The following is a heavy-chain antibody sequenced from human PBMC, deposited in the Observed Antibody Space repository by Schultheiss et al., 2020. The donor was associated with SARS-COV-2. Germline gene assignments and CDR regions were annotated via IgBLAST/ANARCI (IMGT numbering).Heavy chain of an antibody. Sequence: GESLKISCSASGFTFSNHGMQWVRQSPGKGLEWVAGIYFDGSNQQYADSVKGRFTISRDNSKNTLYLQMNSLRAEDTAVYYCARGGQRGNYFDYWGQGTLVTVSS. J-gene: IGHJ4*02. CDR1: GFTFSNHG. V-gene: IGHV3-33*08. CDR3: ARGGQRGNYFDY. D-gene: IGHD6-25*01. CDR2: IYFDGSNQ.